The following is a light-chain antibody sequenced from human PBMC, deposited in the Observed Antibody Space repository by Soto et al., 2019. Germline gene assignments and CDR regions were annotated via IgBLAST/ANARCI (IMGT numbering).Light chain of an antibody. CDR2: AAS. J-gene: IGKJ2*01. V-gene: IGKV1-39*01. CDR3: QQSYTIPYT. CDR1: QTIGNY. Sequence: DIQMTQSPFSLSASIGDRVTITCRASQTIGNYLNWYQQKPGKAPKLLIYAASSLRSGVPSRFSVSGSGTDFTLTISSLQPEDFATYYCQQSYTIPYTFGQGTKLEIK.